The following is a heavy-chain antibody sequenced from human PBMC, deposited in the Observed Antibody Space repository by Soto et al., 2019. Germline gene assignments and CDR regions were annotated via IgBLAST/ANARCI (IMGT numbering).Heavy chain of an antibody. D-gene: IGHD3-10*01. V-gene: IGHV4-34*01. CDR3: ARGSYYYGSERYYYYYGMDV. Sequence: KPSETLSLTCAVYGGSFSGYYWSWIRQPPGKGLEWIGEINHSGSTNYNPSLKSRVTISVDTSKNQFSLKLSSVTAADTAVYYCARGSYYYGSERYYYYYGMDVWGQGTTVTVSS. CDR1: GGSFSGYY. CDR2: INHSGST. J-gene: IGHJ6*02.